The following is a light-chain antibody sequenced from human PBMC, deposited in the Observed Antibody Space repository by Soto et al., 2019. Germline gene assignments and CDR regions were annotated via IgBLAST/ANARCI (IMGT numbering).Light chain of an antibody. Sequence: QSALTQPASVSGSPGQSITISCTGTSSDIGAYNYVSWYQQYPGKAPKLMIYGVTNRPSGVSNRFSGSKSGNTASLTIFGLRTEDEADYYCSSYVGNSTLIFGGGTKLTVL. CDR3: SSYVGNSTLI. V-gene: IGLV2-14*01. CDR1: SSDIGAYNY. J-gene: IGLJ2*01. CDR2: GVT.